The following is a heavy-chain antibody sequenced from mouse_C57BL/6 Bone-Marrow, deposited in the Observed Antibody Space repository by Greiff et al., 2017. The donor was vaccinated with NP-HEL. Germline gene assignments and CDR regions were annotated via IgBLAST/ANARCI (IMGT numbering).Heavy chain of an antibody. Sequence: EVQLQQSGPELVKPGASVKISCKASGYTFTDYYMNWVKQSHGKSLEWIGDINPNNGGTSYNQKFKGKATLTVDKSSSTAYMELRSLTSEDSAVYYCARSTMITTGSYFDYWGQGTTLTVSS. V-gene: IGHV1-26*01. CDR1: GYTFTDYY. J-gene: IGHJ2*01. D-gene: IGHD2-4*01. CDR2: INPNNGGT. CDR3: ARSTMITTGSYFDY.